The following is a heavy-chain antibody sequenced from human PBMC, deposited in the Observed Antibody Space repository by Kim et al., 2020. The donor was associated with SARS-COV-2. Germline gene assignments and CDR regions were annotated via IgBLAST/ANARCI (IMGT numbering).Heavy chain of an antibody. CDR1: GGSFSGYY. D-gene: IGHD2-2*02. CDR2: INHSGST. J-gene: IGHJ6*02. V-gene: IGHV4-34*01. Sequence: SETLSLTCAVYGGSFSGYYWSWIRQPPGKGLEWIGEINHSGSTNYNPSLKSRVTISVDTSKNQFSLKLSSVTAADTAVYYCARGPRVPAAIKGSPRWKTKYGMDVWGQGTTVTVSS. CDR3: ARGPRVPAAIKGSPRWKTKYGMDV.